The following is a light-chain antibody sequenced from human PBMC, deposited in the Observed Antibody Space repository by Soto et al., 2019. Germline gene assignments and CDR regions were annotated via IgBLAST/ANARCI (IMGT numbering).Light chain of an antibody. CDR1: QSISSSY. V-gene: IGKV3-20*01. J-gene: IGKJ3*01. CDR2: GAS. CDR3: QQYSSSPPEFT. Sequence: EIVLTQSPGTLSLSPGESATLSCRASQSISSSYFAWYQLKPGQTHRLLIYGASTRATGVPDRFSGSGSGTDFTLTSSRLEPEDFAVYYCQQYSSSPPEFTFGPGTKVDIK.